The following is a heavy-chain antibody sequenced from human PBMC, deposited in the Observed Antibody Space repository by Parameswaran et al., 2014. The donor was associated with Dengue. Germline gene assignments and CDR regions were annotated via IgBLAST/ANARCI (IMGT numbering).Heavy chain of an antibody. Sequence: RWIRQPPGKGLEWIGYIYYSGSTNYNPSLKSRVTISVDTSKNQFALKLSSVTAADTAVYYCARLGVVRAHYNGMDVWGQGTTVTVSS. CDR2: IYYSGST. D-gene: IGHD2-2*01. V-gene: IGHV4-59*12. J-gene: IGHJ6*02. CDR3: ARLGVVRAHYNGMDV.